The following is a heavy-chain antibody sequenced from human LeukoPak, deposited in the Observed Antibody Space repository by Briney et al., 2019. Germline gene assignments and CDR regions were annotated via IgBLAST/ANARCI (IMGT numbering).Heavy chain of an antibody. V-gene: IGHV4-38-2*01. CDR3: ARLERQYYFDN. Sequence: NPSETLSLTCAGSGYSISSGYYLGWTRQPPGKGLEWIGPIYHSASTAYNSSLKSRVTISVDTSKNQFSLKLTSVTAADTAVYYSARLERQYYFDNWGQGTLVTVSS. CDR1: GYSISSGYY. CDR2: IYHSAST. D-gene: IGHD1-1*01. J-gene: IGHJ4*02.